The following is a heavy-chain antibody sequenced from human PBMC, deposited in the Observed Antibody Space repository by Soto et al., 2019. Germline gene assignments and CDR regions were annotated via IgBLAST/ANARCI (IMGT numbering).Heavy chain of an antibody. Sequence: GGSLRLSCAASGFTFSGSAMHWVRQASGKGLEWVGRIRSKANSYATAYAASVKGRFTISRDDSKNTAYLQMNSLKTEDTAVYYCLPGSYYKKAFDYWGQGTLVTVSS. CDR1: GFTFSGSA. D-gene: IGHD3-10*01. V-gene: IGHV3-73*01. CDR2: IRSKANSYAT. CDR3: LPGSYYKKAFDY. J-gene: IGHJ4*02.